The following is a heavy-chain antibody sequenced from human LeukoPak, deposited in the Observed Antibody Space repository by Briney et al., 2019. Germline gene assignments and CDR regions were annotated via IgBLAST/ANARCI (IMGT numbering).Heavy chain of an antibody. Sequence: GGSLRLSCAASGFTFSSYGMHWVRQAPGKGLEWVAFIRYDGSNKYYADSVKGRFTISRDNSKNTLYLQMNSLRAEDTAVYYCARGAKYYYDSSGYTPYYYGMDVWGQGTTVTVSS. CDR3: ARGAKYYYDSSGYTPYYYGMDV. CDR2: IRYDGSNK. D-gene: IGHD3-22*01. V-gene: IGHV3-30*02. CDR1: GFTFSSYG. J-gene: IGHJ6*02.